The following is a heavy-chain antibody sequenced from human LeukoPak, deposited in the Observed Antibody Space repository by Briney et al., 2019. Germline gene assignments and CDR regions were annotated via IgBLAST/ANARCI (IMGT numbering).Heavy chain of an antibody. D-gene: IGHD2-15*01. Sequence: ASVKLSCKASGYTFPGYFLHWLRQVPGQGLVWMGWMNPKSGATSYAEKFQGSVTMTTDTSLTTAYMELTSLRSDDTAVYYCARGYCSGDRCYNFDYWGQGTLVTVSS. CDR3: ARGYCSGDRCYNFDY. CDR1: GYTFPGYF. CDR2: MNPKSGAT. J-gene: IGHJ4*02. V-gene: IGHV1-2*02.